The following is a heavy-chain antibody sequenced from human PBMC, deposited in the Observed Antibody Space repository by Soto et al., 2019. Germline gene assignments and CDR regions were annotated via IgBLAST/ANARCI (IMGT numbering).Heavy chain of an antibody. CDR3: AREAVVVPAAMEFDY. V-gene: IGHV1-8*01. D-gene: IGHD2-2*01. Sequence: ASVKVSCKASGYTFTSYDINWVRQATGQGLEWMGWMNPNSGNTGYAQKFQGRVTMTRNTSISTAYTELSSLRSEDTAVYYCAREAVVVPAAMEFDYWGQGTLVTVSS. J-gene: IGHJ4*02. CDR2: MNPNSGNT. CDR1: GYTFTSYD.